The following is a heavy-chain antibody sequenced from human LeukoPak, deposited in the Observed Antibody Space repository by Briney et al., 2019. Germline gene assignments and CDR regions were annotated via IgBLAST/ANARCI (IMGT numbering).Heavy chain of an antibody. J-gene: IGHJ4*02. CDR3: ARDSPYSSGWPDLDY. Sequence: ASVTVSYKASGYTFTGYYMHWVRQAPGQGLEWMGWINPNSGGTNYAQKFQGWVTMTRDTSISTAYMELSRLRSDDTAVYYCARDSPYSSGWPDLDYWGQGTLVTVSS. CDR2: INPNSGGT. CDR1: GYTFTGYY. V-gene: IGHV1-2*04. D-gene: IGHD6-19*01.